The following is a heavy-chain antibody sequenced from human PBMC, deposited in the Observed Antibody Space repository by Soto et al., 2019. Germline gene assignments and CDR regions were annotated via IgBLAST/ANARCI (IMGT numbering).Heavy chain of an antibody. CDR1: GVSLSTGGVG. V-gene: IGHV2-5*02. D-gene: IGHD2-15*01. Sequence: QITLKESGPTLVKPTQTLTLTCNVSGVSLSTGGVGVGWIRQPPGKALEWLALIYWDDDQRSSPSLKSRLTISQDSSKNQVVFTMTNMAVDYSATHYRAYMRAAKFDYWGQGTLATVSS. CDR2: IYWDDDQ. CDR3: AYMRAAKFDY. J-gene: IGHJ4*02.